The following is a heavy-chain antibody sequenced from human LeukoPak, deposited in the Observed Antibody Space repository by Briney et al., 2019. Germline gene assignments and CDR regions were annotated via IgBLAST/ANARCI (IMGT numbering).Heavy chain of an antibody. Sequence: GRSLRLSCAASGFTFSNYGMHWVRQAPGKGLEWVAVVWSDGTTKNYAGSVKGRFTISRDNSKNTLYMQMNSPRAEDTAVYYCARGHYYTDMLTNYWVRYFDYWGQGTLVTVSS. CDR1: GFTFSNYG. D-gene: IGHD3-9*01. CDR3: ARGHYYTDMLTNYWVRYFDY. V-gene: IGHV3-33*01. J-gene: IGHJ4*02. CDR2: VWSDGTTK.